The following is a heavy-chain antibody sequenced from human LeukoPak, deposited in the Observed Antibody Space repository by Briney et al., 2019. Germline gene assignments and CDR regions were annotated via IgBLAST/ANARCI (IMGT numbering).Heavy chain of an antibody. Sequence: ASVKVSCKASGYTFSSYGISWVRQAPGQGLEWMGWITSYNGNTKYAQQLQGRVTMTTDTSTGTAYMELRSLRSDVTAVYYCARAGAAAGTPFDYWGQGTLVTVSS. CDR2: ITSYNGNT. J-gene: IGHJ4*02. D-gene: IGHD6-13*01. V-gene: IGHV1-18*01. CDR1: GYTFSSYG. CDR3: ARAGAAAGTPFDY.